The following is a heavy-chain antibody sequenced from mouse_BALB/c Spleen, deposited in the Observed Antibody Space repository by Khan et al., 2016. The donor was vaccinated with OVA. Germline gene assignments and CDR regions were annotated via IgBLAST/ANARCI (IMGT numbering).Heavy chain of an antibody. CDR3: ASAGCSPWFAY. V-gene: IGHV14-1*02. Sequence: VQLQESGAELVRPGASVKLSCKASGFNIKDYYIHWVKQRPEQGLEWIGWIDPENGNTIYDPKFQGKANITADTSSNTAYLHLSSLTSEDTAVYYCASAGCSPWFAYWGQGTLVTVSA. J-gene: IGHJ3*01. D-gene: IGHD2-2*01. CDR2: IDPENGNT. CDR1: GFNIKDYY.